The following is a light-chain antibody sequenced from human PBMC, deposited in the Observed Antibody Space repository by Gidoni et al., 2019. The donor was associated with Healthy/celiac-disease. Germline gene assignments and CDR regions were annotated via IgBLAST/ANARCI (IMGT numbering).Light chain of an antibody. J-gene: IGKJ5*01. Sequence: DTELTQSPSFLSASVGDRVTLTCRASQGISSYLAWYQQKPGKAPKLLITAASTLQSGVPPRFSGSGSGTEITLTISDLQPEDFANYYSQQLDTFGQGTQLEIK. V-gene: IGKV1-9*01. CDR3: QQLDT. CDR1: QGISSY. CDR2: AAS.